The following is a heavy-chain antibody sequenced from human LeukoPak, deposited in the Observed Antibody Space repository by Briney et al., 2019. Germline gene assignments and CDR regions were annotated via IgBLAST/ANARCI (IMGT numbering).Heavy chain of an antibody. CDR2: ISAYNGNT. V-gene: IGHV1-18*01. J-gene: IGHJ5*02. D-gene: IGHD3-10*01. CDR3: ASMVRGVPNGDWFDP. CDR1: GYTFTSYG. Sequence: GASVKVSCKASGYTFTSYGISWVRQAPGQGLEWMGWISAYNGNTNYAQKLQGRVTMTTDTSTSTAYMELRSLRSDDTAVYYCASMVRGVPNGDWFDPWGQGTLVTVSS.